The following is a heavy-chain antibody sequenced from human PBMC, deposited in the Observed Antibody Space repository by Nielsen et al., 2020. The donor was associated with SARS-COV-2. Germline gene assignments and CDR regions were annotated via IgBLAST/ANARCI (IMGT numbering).Heavy chain of an antibody. V-gene: IGHV4-39*02. D-gene: IGHD1-14*01. J-gene: IGHJ4*02. CDR2: IYYSGST. CDR1: GGSISSSSYY. CDR3: ARDPRWAPGFDY. Sequence: SETLSLTCTVSGGSISSSSYYWGWIRQPPGKGLEWIGSIYYSGSTYYNPSLKSRVTISVDTSKNQFSLKLSSVTAADTAVYYCARDPRWAPGFDYWGQGTLVTVSS.